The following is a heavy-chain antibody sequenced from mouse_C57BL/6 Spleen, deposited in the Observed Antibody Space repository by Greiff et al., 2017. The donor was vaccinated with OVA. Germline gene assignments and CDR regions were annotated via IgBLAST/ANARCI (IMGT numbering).Heavy chain of an antibody. CDR3: ARNVYGSSYDYAMDY. CDR1: GFTFSDYG. V-gene: IGHV5-17*01. CDR2: ISSGSSTI. Sequence: EVKLVESGGGLVKPGGSLKLSCAASGFTFSDYGMHWLRQAPEKGLEWVAYISSGSSTIYYADTVQGRFTISRDNAKNTLFLQMTSLRSEDTAMYYCARNVYGSSYDYAMDYWGKGTSVTVAS. J-gene: IGHJ4*01. D-gene: IGHD1-1*01.